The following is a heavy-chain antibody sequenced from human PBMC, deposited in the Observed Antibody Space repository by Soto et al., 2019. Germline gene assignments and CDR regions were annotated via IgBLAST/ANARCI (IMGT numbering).Heavy chain of an antibody. Sequence: PSETLSLTCAVYGGSFSGYYWSWIRQPPGKGLEYIGEINHSGDTNYNPSLKSRVTISVDRSKNQFSLKLSSVTAADTAVYYCARDLAAGDYWGQGTLVTVSS. CDR3: ARDLAAGDY. D-gene: IGHD6-13*01. CDR1: GGSFSGYY. J-gene: IGHJ4*02. CDR2: INHSGDT. V-gene: IGHV4-34*01.